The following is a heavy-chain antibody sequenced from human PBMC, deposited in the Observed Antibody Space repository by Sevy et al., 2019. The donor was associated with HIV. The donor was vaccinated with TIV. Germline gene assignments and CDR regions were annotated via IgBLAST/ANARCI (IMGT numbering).Heavy chain of an antibody. J-gene: IGHJ4*02. CDR1: GFTFSSYS. CDR3: ARGHTARSQNKAAGATGMKGEFDY. V-gene: IGHV3-21*06. D-gene: IGHD1-1*01. CDR2: ISSSSSYI. Sequence: GGSLRLSCAASGFTFSSYSMNWVRQAPGKGLEWVSSISSSSSYIYYAGPVKGRFTISRDNAKNSLYLQMNSLRAEDTAVYYCARGHTARSQNKAAGATGMKGEFDYWGQGTLVTVSS.